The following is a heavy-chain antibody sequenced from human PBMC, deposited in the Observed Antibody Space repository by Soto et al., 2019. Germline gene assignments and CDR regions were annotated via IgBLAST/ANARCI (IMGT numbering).Heavy chain of an antibody. CDR1: SGSIKTDVW. V-gene: IGHV4-4*02. CDR3: ARDAAVAGETDRFDY. D-gene: IGHD6-19*01. J-gene: IGHJ4*02. Sequence: SETLSLTCTVSSGSIKTDVWWSWLRRPPGKGLEWIGEIYQSGHTNYNPSLKSRVTMSVDKSKNQFSLMLTSVTAADTAMYYCARDAAVAGETDRFDYWGQGILVTVS. CDR2: IYQSGHT.